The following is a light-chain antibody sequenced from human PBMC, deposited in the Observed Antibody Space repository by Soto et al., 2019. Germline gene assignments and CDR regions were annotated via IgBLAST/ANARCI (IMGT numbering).Light chain of an antibody. J-gene: IGKJ4*01. Sequence: WYQQLPGTAPKLLIYKASSLESGVPSRFSGSGSGTEFTLTISSLQPDDFATYYCQQYNSYPTFGGRTMV. V-gene: IGKV1-5*03. CDR2: KAS. CDR3: QQYNSYPT.